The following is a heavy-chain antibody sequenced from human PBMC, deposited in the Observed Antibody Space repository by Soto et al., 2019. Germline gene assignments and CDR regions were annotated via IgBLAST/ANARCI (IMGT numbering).Heavy chain of an antibody. CDR3: AKGDHLRHNTGYAFDP. J-gene: IGHJ5*02. D-gene: IGHD5-12*01. CDR1: GDSVSSNTAS. Sequence: SQTLSLTFAISGDSVSSNTASWNWIRQSPSRGLEWLGRTYFRSKWYNDYAVSVKSRIIINPDTSNNQFSLQLNSVTPEDTAVYFCAKGDHLRHNTGYAFDPWGQGIMVTVSS. CDR2: TYFRSKWYN. V-gene: IGHV6-1*01.